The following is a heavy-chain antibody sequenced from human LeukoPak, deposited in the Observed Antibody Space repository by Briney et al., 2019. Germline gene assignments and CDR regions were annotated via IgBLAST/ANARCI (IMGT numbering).Heavy chain of an antibody. CDR2: MNPNSGNT. J-gene: IGHJ4*02. Sequence: ASVKVSCEASGYTFTSCDINWVRQATGQGLEWMGWMNPNSGNTGYGQSFQGRITMTRDIPIGTAYMELSNLTSEDTAIYYCTRGSSGRRDNWGQGTLVTVSA. CDR3: TRGSSGRRDN. D-gene: IGHD6-19*01. CDR1: GYTFTSCD. V-gene: IGHV1-8*01.